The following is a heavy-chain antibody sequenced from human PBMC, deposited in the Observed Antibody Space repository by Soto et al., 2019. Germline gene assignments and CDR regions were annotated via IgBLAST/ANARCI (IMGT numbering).Heavy chain of an antibody. CDR2: ISAYNGNT. J-gene: IGHJ6*02. D-gene: IGHD3-9*01. Sequence: ASVKVSCKASGYTFTSYGISWVRQAPGQGLEWMGWISAYNGNTNYAQKLQGRVTMTTDTSTSTAYMELRSLRSDDTAVYYCARERVLRYFDWLPKPHYYYGMDVWGQGTTVTVSS. V-gene: IGHV1-18*01. CDR1: GYTFTSYG. CDR3: ARERVLRYFDWLPKPHYYYGMDV.